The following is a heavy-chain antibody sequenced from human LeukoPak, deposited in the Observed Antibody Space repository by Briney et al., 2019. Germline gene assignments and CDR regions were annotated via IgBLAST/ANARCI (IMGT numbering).Heavy chain of an antibody. CDR2: INHSGST. CDR1: GVSFSGYY. CDR3: AREGSSWYSYYGMDV. V-gene: IGHV4-34*01. Sequence: SETLSLTRAVYGVSFSGYYWSWIRQPPGKGLEWIGEINHSGSTNYNPSLKSRVTVSVDTSKNQFSLKLSSVTAADTAVYYCAREGSSWYSYYGMDVWGQGTTVTVSS. D-gene: IGHD6-13*01. J-gene: IGHJ6*02.